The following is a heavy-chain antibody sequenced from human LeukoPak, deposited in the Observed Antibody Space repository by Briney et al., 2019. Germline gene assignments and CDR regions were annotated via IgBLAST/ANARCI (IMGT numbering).Heavy chain of an antibody. J-gene: IGHJ4*02. CDR3: ARLSLGVVVAALDY. D-gene: IGHD2-15*01. Sequence: SETLSLTCAVYGGSFSGYYWSWIRQPPGKGLEWIGEINHSGSTNYNPSLKSRVTISVDTSKNQFSLKLSSVTAADTAVHYCARLSLGVVVAALDYWGQGTLVTVSS. CDR2: INHSGST. V-gene: IGHV4-34*01. CDR1: GGSFSGYY.